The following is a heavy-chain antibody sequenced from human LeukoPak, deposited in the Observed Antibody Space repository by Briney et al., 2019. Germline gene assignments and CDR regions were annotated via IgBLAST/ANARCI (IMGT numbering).Heavy chain of an antibody. CDR1: GFTFDDYG. CDR3: ARAGNYYDSSGYDFDY. D-gene: IGHD3-22*01. Sequence: GGSLRLSCAASGFTFDDYGMSWVRQAPGKGLEWVSGMNWNGGSTGYADSVKGRFTISRDNAKNSLYLQMNSLGAEDTALYYCARAGNYYDSSGYDFDYWGQGTLVTVSS. J-gene: IGHJ4*02. CDR2: MNWNGGST. V-gene: IGHV3-20*04.